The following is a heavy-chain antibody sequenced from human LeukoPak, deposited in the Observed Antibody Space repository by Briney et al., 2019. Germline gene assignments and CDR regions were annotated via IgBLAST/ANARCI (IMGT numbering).Heavy chain of an antibody. D-gene: IGHD6-13*01. CDR3: ARSVRIAANV. CDR2: ISGSAAST. CDR1: GFTFNTYA. V-gene: IGHV3-23*01. Sequence: GGSLRLSCAASGFTFNTYAMTWVRQAPGKGLEWVSSISGSAASTYYAGSVKGRFTISRDSSKNTLYLQMNSLRAEDTAIYYCARSVRIAANVWGQGTLVTVSS. J-gene: IGHJ4*02.